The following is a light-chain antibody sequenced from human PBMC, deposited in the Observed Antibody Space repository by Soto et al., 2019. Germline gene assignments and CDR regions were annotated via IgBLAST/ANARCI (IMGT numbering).Light chain of an antibody. J-gene: IGLJ3*02. V-gene: IGLV2-14*01. CDR2: EVS. Sequence: QSALTQPASVSGSPGQSSTISCTGTSSDVGGYNYVSWYQQHPGKAPKLMIYEVSNRPSGVSNRFSGSKSGNTASLTSSGLQAEDEADYYCSSYTSSSTLVFGGGTKVTVL. CDR1: SSDVGGYNY. CDR3: SSYTSSSTLV.